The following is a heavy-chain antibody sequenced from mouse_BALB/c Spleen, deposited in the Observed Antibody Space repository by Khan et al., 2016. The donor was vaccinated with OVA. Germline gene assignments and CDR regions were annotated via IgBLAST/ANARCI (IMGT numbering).Heavy chain of an antibody. CDR1: GFTFTDYY. V-gene: IGHV5-12*02. D-gene: IGHD1-1*02. Sequence: EVELVESGGGFMQPGGSLTLSCATSGFTFTDYYMYWVRQTPEKRLEWVAYISTRGTTPYYSDTVRGRFTISRDNAKNTLYLQMSRLQSEDTDIYYCAREGDGGCLAYRGQGTLVTVSA. CDR3: AREGDGGCLAY. CDR2: ISTRGTTP. J-gene: IGHJ3*01.